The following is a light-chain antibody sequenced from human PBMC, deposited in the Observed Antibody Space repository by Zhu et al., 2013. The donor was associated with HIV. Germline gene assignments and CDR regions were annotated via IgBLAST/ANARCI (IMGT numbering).Light chain of an antibody. CDR2: RAS. CDR3: QQYAKSPIT. J-gene: IGKJ5*01. Sequence: EIVLTQSPGTLSLSPGERATLSCRGSQSVSSSYLAWFQQKPGQAPRLLIYRASSRATGIPDRFSGSGSGTDFTLTVSRLEREDFAVYYCQQYAKSPITFGKGTRLEIK. CDR1: QSVSSSY. V-gene: IGKV3-20*01.